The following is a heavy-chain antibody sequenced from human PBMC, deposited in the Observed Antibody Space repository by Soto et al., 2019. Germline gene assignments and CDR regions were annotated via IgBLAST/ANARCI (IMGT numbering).Heavy chain of an antibody. CDR1: GYTFTGYY. CDR2: INPNSGGT. CDR3: ARGPYYYYGMDV. J-gene: IGHJ6*02. Sequence: ASVKVSCKASGYTFTGYYMHWVRQAPGQGLEWMGWINPNSGGTNYAQKFQGWVTVTRDTSISTAYMELSRLRSDDTAVYYCARGPYYYYGMDVWGQGTTVTVSS. V-gene: IGHV1-2*04.